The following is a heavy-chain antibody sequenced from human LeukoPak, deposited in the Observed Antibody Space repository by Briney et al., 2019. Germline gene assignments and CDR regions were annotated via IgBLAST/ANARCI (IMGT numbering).Heavy chain of an antibody. CDR3: ARHRRPDIVVVTAIDY. V-gene: IGHV4-39*01. Sequence: SETLSLTCTVSGGSISSSSYYWGWIRQPPGKGLEWIGNIYYSGSTYYNPSLKSRVTISVDTSKNQFSLKLSSVTAADTAVYYCARHRRPDIVVVTAIDYWGQGTLVTVSS. D-gene: IGHD2-21*02. J-gene: IGHJ4*02. CDR1: GGSISSSSYY. CDR2: IYYSGST.